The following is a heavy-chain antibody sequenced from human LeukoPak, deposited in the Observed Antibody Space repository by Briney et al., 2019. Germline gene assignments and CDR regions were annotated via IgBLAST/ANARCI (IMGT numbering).Heavy chain of an antibody. V-gene: IGHV3-7*03. J-gene: IGHJ4*02. CDR2: IKQDGSEI. Sequence: GGSLSLSCAASGFTLSNYWMSWVGQAQGKELKWVPNIKQDGSEIYYVDSVKGRFTISRDNAKNSLYLQMNSLRAEDTAVYYCVRDKLTGASRLDYWGQGTLLTVSS. CDR1: GFTLSNYW. CDR3: VRDKLTGASRLDY. D-gene: IGHD7-27*01.